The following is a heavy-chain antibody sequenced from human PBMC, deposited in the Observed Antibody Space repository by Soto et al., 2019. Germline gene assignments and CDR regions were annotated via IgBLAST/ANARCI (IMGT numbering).Heavy chain of an antibody. D-gene: IGHD3-16*02. Sequence: GESLKISCKGSGYSLTSYWIGWVRQMPGKGLEWMGIIYPGDSDTRYSPSFQGQVTISADKSISTAYLQWSSLKASDTAMYYCATSDYVWGSYRYTWAFDIWGQGTMVTVSS. CDR3: ATSDYVWGSYRYTWAFDI. J-gene: IGHJ3*02. CDR2: IYPGDSDT. V-gene: IGHV5-51*01. CDR1: GYSLTSYW.